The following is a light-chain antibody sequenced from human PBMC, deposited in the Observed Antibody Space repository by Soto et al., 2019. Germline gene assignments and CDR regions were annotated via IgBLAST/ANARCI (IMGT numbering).Light chain of an antibody. V-gene: IGLV1-40*01. CDR3: QSYDSSLDV. J-gene: IGLJ2*01. CDR1: SSNIGAGYD. Sequence: QSVLTQPPSVSGAPGQRVTGSCTGSSSNIGAGYDVHWYQQLPGTAPKLLIYGNSNRPSGVPDRFSGSKSGTSASLAITGLQAEDEADYYCQSYDSSLDVFGGATKVTVL. CDR2: GNS.